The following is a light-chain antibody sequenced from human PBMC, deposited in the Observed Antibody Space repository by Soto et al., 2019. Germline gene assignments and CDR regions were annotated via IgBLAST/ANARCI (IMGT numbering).Light chain of an antibody. CDR3: QSADSRGTSVV. V-gene: IGLV3-25*02. Sequence: SYELTQPPSVSVSPGQTARITCSGDALPKQYAYWYQQKPGQAPVQVIYKDTERPSGVSERFSGSSSGTTVTLTISGVQAEDEADYYCQSADSRGTSVVFGGGTQLTVL. CDR1: ALPKQY. J-gene: IGLJ2*01. CDR2: KDT.